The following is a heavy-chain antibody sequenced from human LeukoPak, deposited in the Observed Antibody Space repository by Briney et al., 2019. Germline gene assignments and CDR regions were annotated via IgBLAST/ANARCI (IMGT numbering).Heavy chain of an antibody. CDR3: ASQDTLTHYYVMDV. Sequence: SETLSLTCTVSGGSISSRDNYWGWFRQPPGKGLEWIGSIYYSGNTYYNPSLESRVTISVDTSKNQFSLKVSSATAADTAVYYCASQDTLTHYYVMDVWGQGTTVTVSS. J-gene: IGHJ6*02. D-gene: IGHD4-17*01. V-gene: IGHV4-39*01. CDR1: GGSISSRDNY. CDR2: IYYSGNT.